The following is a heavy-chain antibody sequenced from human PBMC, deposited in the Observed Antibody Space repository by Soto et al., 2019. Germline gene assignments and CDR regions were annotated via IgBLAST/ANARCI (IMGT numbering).Heavy chain of an antibody. CDR3: ASRNLRYCSSPDCYVYFDY. D-gene: IGHD2-2*01. CDR2: ISSSSSYT. V-gene: IGHV3-11*06. CDR1: GFTLSDYY. J-gene: IGHJ4*02. Sequence: GASLRLSCAASGFTLSDYYMNWIRQAPGKGLEWVSCISSSSSYTNYADSVKGRFTISRDNAKNSLYLQMNSLRAEDTAVYYCASRNLRYCSSPDCYVYFDYWGQGT.